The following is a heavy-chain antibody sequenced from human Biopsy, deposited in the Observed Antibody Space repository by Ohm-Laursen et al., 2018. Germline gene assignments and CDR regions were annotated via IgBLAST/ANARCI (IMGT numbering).Heavy chain of an antibody. CDR1: GFIFDDYD. D-gene: IGHD1-7*01. Sequence: SLRLSCAASGFIFDDYDMHWVRQAPGKGLEWVSRINRDSDTADYVDSVRGRFTISRDNSKNSLYLQMNSLRAEDTALYYCARDYTWNYVGIGYWGHGTLVTVSS. V-gene: IGHV3-9*01. J-gene: IGHJ4*01. CDR2: INRDSDTA. CDR3: ARDYTWNYVGIGY.